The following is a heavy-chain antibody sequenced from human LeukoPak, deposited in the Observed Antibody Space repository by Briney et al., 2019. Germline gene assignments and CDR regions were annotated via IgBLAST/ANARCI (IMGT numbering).Heavy chain of an antibody. CDR3: ARDSNWAFDI. J-gene: IGHJ3*02. Sequence: GGSLRLSCAASGFTFRSHTVNWVRQAPGKGLEWVTYISGRGGTINYADSVKGRFTISRDNAKNSLYLQMNSLRDEDTAVYYCARDSNWAFDIWGQGTMVTVSS. CDR2: ISGRGGTI. CDR1: GFTFRSHT. V-gene: IGHV3-48*02.